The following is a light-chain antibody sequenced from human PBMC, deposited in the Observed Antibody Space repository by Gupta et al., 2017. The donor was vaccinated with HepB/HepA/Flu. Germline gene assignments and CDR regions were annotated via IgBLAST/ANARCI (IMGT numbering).Light chain of an antibody. J-gene: IGLJ2*01. CDR1: GRDVGGYNL. V-gene: IGLV2-23*02. CDR3: SSSASGSTYVI. CDR2: EVS. Sequence: QSALTQPASVSGSPGQSITISCTGTGRDVGGYNLVSWYQQHPGIAPKLIIYEVSRRPSGVSHRFSGYKAGITASRKISGLQAEDEAIDYCSSSASGSTYVIFGGGTKMTVL.